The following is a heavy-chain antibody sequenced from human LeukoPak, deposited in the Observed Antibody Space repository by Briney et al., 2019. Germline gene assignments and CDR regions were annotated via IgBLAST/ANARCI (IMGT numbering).Heavy chain of an antibody. V-gene: IGHV3-30-3*01. Sequence: RGGSLRLSCPASGFTFSSYAMDWVRPAPGRGLEWVGVISYDGSNKYYADSVKGRFTISRDNSNNTLYLQMNRLRAEDTAVYYCARRYDFWGGYFDYGGQGTRVTVFS. J-gene: IGHJ4*02. CDR3: ARRYDFWGGYFDY. CDR2: ISYDGSNK. D-gene: IGHD3-3*01. CDR1: GFTFSSYA.